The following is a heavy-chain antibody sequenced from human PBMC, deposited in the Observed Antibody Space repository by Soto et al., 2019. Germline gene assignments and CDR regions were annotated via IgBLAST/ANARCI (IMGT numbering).Heavy chain of an antibody. Sequence: SGPTLVNPTQTLTLTCTFSGFSLSTSGVGVGWIRQPPGKALEWLALIYWDDDKCYSPPLKSRLTITKDTSKNQVVLTMTKMDPVDTETYYCAKRGYSYALDYWGQGTLVTVSS. J-gene: IGHJ4*02. CDR3: AKRGYSYALDY. CDR1: GFSLSTSGVG. V-gene: IGHV2-5*02. CDR2: IYWDDDK. D-gene: IGHD5-18*01.